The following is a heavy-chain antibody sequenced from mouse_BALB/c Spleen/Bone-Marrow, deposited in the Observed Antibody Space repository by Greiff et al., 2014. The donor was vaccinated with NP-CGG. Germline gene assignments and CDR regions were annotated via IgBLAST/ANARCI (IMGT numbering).Heavy chain of an antibody. V-gene: IGHV14-3*02. Sequence: VQLKESGAELVKPGASVKLSCTASGFNIKDTYMHWVKQRPEQGLEWIGRIDPANGSTKYDPKFQGKATITADTSSNTAYLQLSSLTSEDTAVYYCARYGNYCYAMDYWGQGTSVTVSS. CDR1: GFNIKDTY. CDR3: ARYGNYCYAMDY. D-gene: IGHD2-1*01. CDR2: IDPANGST. J-gene: IGHJ4*01.